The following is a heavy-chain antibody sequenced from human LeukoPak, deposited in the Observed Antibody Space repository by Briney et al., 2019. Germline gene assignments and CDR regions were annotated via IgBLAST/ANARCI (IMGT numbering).Heavy chain of an antibody. CDR2: INHSGST. J-gene: IGHJ4*02. V-gene: IGHV4-34*01. CDR1: GCTISGYY. CDR3: ASRGYGFDY. D-gene: IGHD5-18*01. Sequence: PSETLSLTCTASGCTISGYYRSWIRQPPGKGLEWIGEINHSGSTNYNPSLKSRVTISVDTSKNQFSLKLSSVTAADTAVYYCASRGYGFDYRGQGTLVTVSS.